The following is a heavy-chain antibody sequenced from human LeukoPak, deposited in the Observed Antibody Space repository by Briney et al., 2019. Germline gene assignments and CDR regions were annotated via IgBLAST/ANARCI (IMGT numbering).Heavy chain of an antibody. V-gene: IGHV4-30-4*01. CDR3: ARVEGIVVVVAATPIHHAFDI. CDR1: AGSISSGDYY. J-gene: IGHJ3*02. D-gene: IGHD2-15*01. Sequence: PSETLSLTCTVSAGSISSGDYYWSWIRQPPGKRLEWIGYIYYSGSTYYNPSLKSRVTISVDTSKNQFSLKLSSVTAADTAVYYCARVEGIVVVVAATPIHHAFDIWGQGTMVTVSS. CDR2: IYYSGST.